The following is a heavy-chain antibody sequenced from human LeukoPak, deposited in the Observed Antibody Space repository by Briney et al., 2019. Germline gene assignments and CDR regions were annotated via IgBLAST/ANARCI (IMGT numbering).Heavy chain of an antibody. J-gene: IGHJ4*02. D-gene: IGHD3-10*01. CDR2: ISVYNGNT. CDR1: GYTFTSYG. CDR3: ARERILWFGEDY. V-gene: IGHV1-18*01. Sequence: ASVKVSCKASGYTFTSYGISWVRQAPGQGLEWMGWISVYNGNTKYVQKFQGRVTMTTDTSTSTAYMELRSLRSDDTAVYYCARERILWFGEDYWGQGTLVTVSS.